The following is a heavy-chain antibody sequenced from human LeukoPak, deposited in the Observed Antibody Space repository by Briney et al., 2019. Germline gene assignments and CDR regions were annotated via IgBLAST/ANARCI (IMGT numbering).Heavy chain of an antibody. V-gene: IGHV1-2*02. CDR2: INPNSGGT. CDR1: GYTFNSYG. J-gene: IGHJ3*02. CDR3: ARDLDSSSSGLSFDI. Sequence: ASVKVSCKTSGYTFNSYGISWVRQAPGQGLEWMGWINPNSGGTNYAQKFQGRVTMTRDTSISTAYMELSRLRSDDTAVYYCARDLDSSSSGLSFDIWGQGTMVTVSS. D-gene: IGHD6-6*01.